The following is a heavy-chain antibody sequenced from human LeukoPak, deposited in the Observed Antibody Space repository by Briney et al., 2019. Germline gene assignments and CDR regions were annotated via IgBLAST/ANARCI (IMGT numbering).Heavy chain of an antibody. V-gene: IGHV1-69*13. CDR2: ITPIFGTA. D-gene: IGHD6-6*01. Sequence: ASVKVSCKASGGTFSSYAISWVRQAPGQGLEWMGGITPIFGTANYAQKFQGRVTITADESTGTAYMELSSLRSEDTAVYYCAREGAARRSLDYWGQGTLVTVSS. CDR3: AREGAARRSLDY. J-gene: IGHJ4*02. CDR1: GGTFSSYA.